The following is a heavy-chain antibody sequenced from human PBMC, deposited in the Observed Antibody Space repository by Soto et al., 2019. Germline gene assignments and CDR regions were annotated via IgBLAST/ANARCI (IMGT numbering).Heavy chain of an antibody. D-gene: IGHD3-10*01. CDR3: ARASHGSPALLASYFYGKDG. CDR1: GYTFTSYP. J-gene: IGHJ6*02. Sequence: GASVKVSCKASGYTFTSYPIHWVRQAPGQRLEWMGWIGAGSGNRKFSQKFQDRVSIIRDTPASTACMELSRLRSEDTAVYYCARASHGSPALLASYFYGKDGWGQGTTVTVSS. CDR2: IGAGSGNR. V-gene: IGHV1-3*01.